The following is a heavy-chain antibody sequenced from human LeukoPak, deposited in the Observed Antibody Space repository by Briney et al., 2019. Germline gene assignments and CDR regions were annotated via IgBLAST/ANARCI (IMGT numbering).Heavy chain of an antibody. D-gene: IGHD6-13*01. CDR2: IIPIFGTA. Sequence: SVKVSCKASGGTFSSYAISWVRQAPGQGLEWMGGIIPIFGTANYAQKFQGRVTITADESTSTAYMELSSLRSEDTAVYYCARADSGIAAAGREVYYYYYMDVWGKGTTVTVSS. V-gene: IGHV1-69*13. J-gene: IGHJ6*03. CDR1: GGTFSSYA. CDR3: ARADSGIAAAGREVYYYYYMDV.